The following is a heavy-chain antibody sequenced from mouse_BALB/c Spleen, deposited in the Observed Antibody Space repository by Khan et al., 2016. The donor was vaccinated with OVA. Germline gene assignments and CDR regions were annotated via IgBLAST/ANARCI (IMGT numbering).Heavy chain of an antibody. Sequence: QVQLQQSGAELMKPGASVKISCKATGYTVSSYWIEWIKQRPGHGLEWIGEILPGSGSSKYNEKFKGKATFTEDTSSNTAYMQLSSLTSEDSAVYCCARRFTGGAMDFGGQGTSVTVSS. V-gene: IGHV1-9*01. CDR1: GYTVSSYW. J-gene: IGHJ4*01. CDR3: ARRFTGGAMDF. CDR2: ILPGSGSS.